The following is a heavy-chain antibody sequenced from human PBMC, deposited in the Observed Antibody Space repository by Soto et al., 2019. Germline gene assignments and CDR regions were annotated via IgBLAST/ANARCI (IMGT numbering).Heavy chain of an antibody. J-gene: IGHJ4*02. Sequence: ASLTLTCKASGYTISNFGLIGVRPATGQGLEWMGWISPSNGQTIYAQNFHGRVTMTTDTSTATAHMELRSLISDDTAVYYCARVIMIFGVANLGSYFDYWGQGTRVTVSS. V-gene: IGHV1-18*01. CDR2: ISPSNGQT. D-gene: IGHD3-3*01. CDR1: GYTISNFG. CDR3: ARVIMIFGVANLGSYFDY.